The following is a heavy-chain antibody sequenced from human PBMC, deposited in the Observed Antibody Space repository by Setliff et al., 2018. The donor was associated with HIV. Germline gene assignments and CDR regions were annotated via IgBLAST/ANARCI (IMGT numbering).Heavy chain of an antibody. V-gene: IGHV4-30-4*08. Sequence: KTSETLSLTCTVSGASIRSGDYYWSWIRQPPGKDLEWIGYIYYSGSTYYNPSLKSRITISVDTSKNQFSLNLDSVTAADTAVYYCARGKLRYFDGYYYYYGMDVWGQGTTVTAP. CDR1: GASIRSGDYY. CDR3: ARGKLRYFDGYYYYYGMDV. J-gene: IGHJ6*02. CDR2: IYYSGST. D-gene: IGHD3-9*01.